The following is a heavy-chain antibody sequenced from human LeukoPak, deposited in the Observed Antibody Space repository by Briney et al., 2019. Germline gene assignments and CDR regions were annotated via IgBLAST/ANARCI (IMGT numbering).Heavy chain of an antibody. V-gene: IGHV3-7*01. J-gene: IGHJ6*03. Sequence: PGGSLRLSCEASEFTFSSFWMTWVRQAPGKGLEWVANIKHDGSEKNYVGSVKGRFTISRDNAKNSLYLQMNSLRVEDTAVYSCAREVPATTRPLYYYMDVWGKGTTVTVSS. CDR1: EFTFSSFW. D-gene: IGHD2-2*01. CDR2: IKHDGSEK. CDR3: AREVPATTRPLYYYMDV.